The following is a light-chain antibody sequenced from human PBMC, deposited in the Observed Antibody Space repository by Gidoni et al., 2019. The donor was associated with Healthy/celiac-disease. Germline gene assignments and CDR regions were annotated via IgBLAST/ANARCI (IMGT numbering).Light chain of an antibody. Sequence: QSVLTQPPSASGHPGQRVTIACSGSSSNIGSNYVYWYQQLPVTAPKLLIYRNNQRPSGVPDRFSGSKSGTSASLAISGLRSEDEADYYCAAWDDSLSGSWVFGGGTKLTVL. CDR1: SSNIGSNY. CDR2: RNN. CDR3: AAWDDSLSGSWV. V-gene: IGLV1-47*01. J-gene: IGLJ3*02.